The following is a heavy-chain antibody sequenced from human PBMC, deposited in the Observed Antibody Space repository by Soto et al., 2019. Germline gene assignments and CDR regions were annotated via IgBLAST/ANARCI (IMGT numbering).Heavy chain of an antibody. D-gene: IGHD3-16*01. CDR2: IYPGDSDT. CDR3: ARHGSQKRGGYYDYIWGSPAPFDY. J-gene: IGHJ4*02. CDR1: GYSFTSYW. V-gene: IGHV5-51*01. Sequence: GESLKISCKGSGYSFTSYWIGWVRQMPGKGLEWMGIIYPGDSDTRYSPSFQGQVTISADKSISTAYLQWSSLKASDTAMYYCARHGSQKRGGYYDYIWGSPAPFDYWGQGTLVTVSS.